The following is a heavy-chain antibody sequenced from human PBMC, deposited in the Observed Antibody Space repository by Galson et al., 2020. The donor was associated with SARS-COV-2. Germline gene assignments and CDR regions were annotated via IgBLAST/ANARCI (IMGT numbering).Heavy chain of an antibody. Sequence: ASVKVSCKASGYTFSGHYMHWVRLAPGQGLEWKGRINPNSGDTDVAQKFQGRGTMTTDTSLTTAYMGLSRLTSDDTAVYYCTRGSNSSPFYHFDPGGQGTLVTVSS. D-gene: IGHD3-10*01. J-gene: IGHJ5*02. CDR2: INPNSGDT. CDR3: TRGSNSSPFYHFDP. CDR1: GYTFSGHY. V-gene: IGHV1-2*06.